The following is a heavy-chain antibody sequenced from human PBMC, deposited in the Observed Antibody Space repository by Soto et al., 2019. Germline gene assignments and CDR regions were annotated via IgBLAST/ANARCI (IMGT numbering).Heavy chain of an antibody. V-gene: IGHV4-31*03. D-gene: IGHD3-22*01. J-gene: IGHJ4*02. CDR3: ASTSDSRDSSDFAS. CDR2: IYYSGST. CDR1: VGSISSGGYY. Sequence: QVQLQESGPGLVKPSQTLSLTCTVSVGSISSGGYYWSWIRQHPGKGLEWIGYIYYSGSTYYNPSLTSRVTISVDTSKNQFSLKLSSVTAADTAVYYCASTSDSRDSSDFASWGQGTLVTVSS.